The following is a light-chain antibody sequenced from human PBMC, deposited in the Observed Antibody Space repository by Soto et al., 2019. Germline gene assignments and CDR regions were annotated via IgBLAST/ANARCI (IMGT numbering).Light chain of an antibody. CDR3: MQATQFPWT. CDR2: KIS. J-gene: IGKJ1*01. V-gene: IGKV2-24*01. CDR1: QSLVHSDGNTY. Sequence: DIVMTQTPLSSPVTLGQPASISCRSSQSLVHSDGNTYFSWLQQRPGQPPRLLIYKISSRFSGVTDRFSGSGAGTDFTLKISRVEAEDVGVYYCMQATQFPWTFGQGTKVEIK.